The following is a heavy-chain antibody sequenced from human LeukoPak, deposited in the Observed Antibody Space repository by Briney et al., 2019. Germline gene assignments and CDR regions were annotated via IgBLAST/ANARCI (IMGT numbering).Heavy chain of an antibody. CDR1: GFAFSSYA. CDR2: IGASGGST. J-gene: IGHJ4*02. Sequence: GGSLRLSCATSGFAFSSYAMSWVRQAPGKGLEWVSGIGASGGSTYYADSVKGRFTISRDNSKNTLYLQMNSLRTEDTAVYYCAKAEGYDILTGLDYWGQGTLVTVSS. V-gene: IGHV3-23*01. D-gene: IGHD3-9*01. CDR3: AKAEGYDILTGLDY.